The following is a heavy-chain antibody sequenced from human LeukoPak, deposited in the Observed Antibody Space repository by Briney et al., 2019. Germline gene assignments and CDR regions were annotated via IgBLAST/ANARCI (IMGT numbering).Heavy chain of an antibody. CDR1: GGSISSSDFY. Sequence: SETLSLTCTVSGGSISSSDFYWGWIRQPPGKGLEWIGSIYYSGSTYYNPSLKSRVTISVDTSKNQFSLKLSSVTAADTAVYYCASGYYYYGMDVWGQGTTVTVSS. CDR3: ASGYYYYGMDV. V-gene: IGHV4-39*01. CDR2: IYYSGST. J-gene: IGHJ6*02.